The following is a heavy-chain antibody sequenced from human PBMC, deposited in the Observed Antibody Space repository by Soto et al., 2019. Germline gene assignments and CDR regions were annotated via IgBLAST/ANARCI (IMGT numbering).Heavy chain of an antibody. Sequence: QVQLVQSGAEVKKPGSSVKVSCKASGGTFSSYAISWVRQAPGQGLEWMGGIIPIFGTANYAQKFQGRVTITADESTSTAYMELSILRSEDTAVYYCARDEVLRYTRRNYYYGMDVWGQGTTVTVS. CDR3: ARDEVLRYTRRNYYYGMDV. V-gene: IGHV1-69*01. CDR1: GGTFSSYA. J-gene: IGHJ6*02. CDR2: IIPIFGTA. D-gene: IGHD3-9*01.